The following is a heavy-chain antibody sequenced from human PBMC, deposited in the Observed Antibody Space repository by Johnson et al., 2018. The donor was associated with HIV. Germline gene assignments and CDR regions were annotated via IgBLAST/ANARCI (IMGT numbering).Heavy chain of an antibody. D-gene: IGHD6-19*01. CDR1: GFTFSSYG. Sequence: QVQLVESGGALVQPGGSLRLSCAASGFTFSSYGMHWVRQAPGKGLEWVAVIWYDGSNKYYADSVKGRFTISRDNAKNSLYLQMNSLRPEDTAVYYCARDHGWSRGWLFDAFDIWGQGTMVTVSS. J-gene: IGHJ3*02. CDR3: ARDHGWSRGWLFDAFDI. CDR2: IWYDGSNK. V-gene: IGHV3-33*01.